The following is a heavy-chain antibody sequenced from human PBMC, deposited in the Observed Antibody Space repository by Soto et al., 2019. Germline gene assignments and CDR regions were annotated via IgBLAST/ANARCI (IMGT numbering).Heavy chain of an antibody. J-gene: IGHJ4*02. CDR3: ARDRLAYCCGNCYAYFDY. CDR2: IKQDGSEK. CDR1: GFTFSSYW. D-gene: IGHD2-21*01. Sequence: EVQLVESGGGLVQPGGSLRLSCAASGFTFSSYWMTWVRQAPGKGLEWVANIKQDGSEKYYVDSVKGRFTISRDNAKNSLYLQMNSLRAEDTAVYYCARDRLAYCCGNCYAYFDYWGQGTLVTVSS. V-gene: IGHV3-7*01.